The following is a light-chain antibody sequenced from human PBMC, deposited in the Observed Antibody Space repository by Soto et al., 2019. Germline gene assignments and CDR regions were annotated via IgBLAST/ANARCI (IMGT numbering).Light chain of an antibody. V-gene: IGLV2-14*03. Sequence: QSALTQPASVSGSPGQSITISCTGTSSDVGGYNYVSWFQQHPGKAPKLKIYEVSNRPSGVSKRFSGSKSGYTASLTISELQAEDEADYYCTSFTSSNTWVFGGGTKVTVL. J-gene: IGLJ3*02. CDR2: EVS. CDR3: TSFTSSNTWV. CDR1: SSDVGGYNY.